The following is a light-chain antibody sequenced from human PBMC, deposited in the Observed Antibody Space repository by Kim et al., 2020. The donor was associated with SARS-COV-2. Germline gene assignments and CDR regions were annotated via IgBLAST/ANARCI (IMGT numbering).Light chain of an antibody. CDR2: QDT. CDR3: QAWDATHVL. Sequence: VYPGQPATTSCSGDWLRDNYASWYHQPPGQSPVLVIYQDTKRPSGIPERFSGSSSGGTATLTISGTQAMDEADYYCQAWDATHVLFGGGTQLTVL. CDR1: WLRDNY. J-gene: IGLJ2*01. V-gene: IGLV3-1*01.